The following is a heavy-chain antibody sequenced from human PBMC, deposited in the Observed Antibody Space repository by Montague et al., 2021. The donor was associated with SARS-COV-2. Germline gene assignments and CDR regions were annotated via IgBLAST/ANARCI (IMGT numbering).Heavy chain of an antibody. D-gene: IGHD3-22*01. CDR2: VNHRGST. CDR1: DGSFSDYS. V-gene: IGHV4-34*01. Sequence: SETLSLTCAVYDGSFSDYSWTWIRQPPGKGLEWIGEVNHRGSTNYNPSLKSRVTISVDTSKNQFSLKMTSVTAPDTAVYYCARGRQDINMVVVVVTGGAYYFDFWGQGTLVAVSS. J-gene: IGHJ4*02. CDR3: ARGRQDINMVVVVVTGGAYYFDF.